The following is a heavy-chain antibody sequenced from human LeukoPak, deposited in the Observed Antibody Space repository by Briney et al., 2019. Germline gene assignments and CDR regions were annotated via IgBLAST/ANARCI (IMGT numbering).Heavy chain of an antibody. CDR2: IYYSGST. V-gene: IGHV4-61*01. CDR3: ARADAWSTSLPIDY. CDR1: DYSISSGYY. J-gene: IGHJ4*02. Sequence: SETLSLTCTVSDYSISSGYYWGWIRQPPGKGLEWIGYIYYSGSTNYNPSLKSRVTISVDTSKNQFSLKLSSVTAADTAVYYCARADAWSTSLPIDYWGQGTLVTVSS. D-gene: IGHD2-2*01.